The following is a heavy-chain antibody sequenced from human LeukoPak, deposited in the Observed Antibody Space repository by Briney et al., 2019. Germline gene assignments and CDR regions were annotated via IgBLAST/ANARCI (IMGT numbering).Heavy chain of an antibody. D-gene: IGHD2-21*02. CDR2: ISWNSGSI. V-gene: IGHV3-9*01. CDR3: ARAGGGVVTRNWFDP. CDR1: GFTFDDYA. J-gene: IGHJ5*02. Sequence: GRSLRLSCAASGFTFDDYAMHWVRQAPGKGLEWVSGISWNSGSIGYADSVKGRFTISRDNAKNSLYLQMNSLRAEDTAVYYCARAGGGVVTRNWFDPWGQGTLVTVSS.